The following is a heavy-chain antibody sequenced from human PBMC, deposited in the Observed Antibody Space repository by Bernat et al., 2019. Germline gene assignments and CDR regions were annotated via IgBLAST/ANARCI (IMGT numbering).Heavy chain of an antibody. V-gene: IGHV4-4*02. CDR3: ARDPVAAVGTAFDI. Sequence: QVQLQESGPQLVKPSGTLSLTCVVSGDSISSSAWCSWVRQPPGKGPEWIAEIYHNGNINYNPSLRSRVTISIEKSKNQSTRRLSSVSAADTAVYYCARDPVAAVGTAFDIRGQGKMVTVSS. J-gene: IGHJ3*02. CDR2: IYHNGNI. D-gene: IGHD6-13*01. CDR1: GDSISSSAW.